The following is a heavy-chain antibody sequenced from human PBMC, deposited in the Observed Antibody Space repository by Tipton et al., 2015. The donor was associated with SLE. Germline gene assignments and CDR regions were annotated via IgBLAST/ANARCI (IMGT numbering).Heavy chain of an antibody. CDR3: ARDVVGATEGLDY. CDR1: GFTFSTYP. Sequence: SLRLSCAASGFTFSTYPMYWVRQAPGKGLGWVAVISYDGSNKYYADSVKGRFTISRDNSKSTLYLQMDSLRAEDTAVYYCARDVVGATEGLDYWGQGTLVTVSP. V-gene: IGHV3-30*04. CDR2: ISYDGSNK. D-gene: IGHD1-26*01. J-gene: IGHJ4*02.